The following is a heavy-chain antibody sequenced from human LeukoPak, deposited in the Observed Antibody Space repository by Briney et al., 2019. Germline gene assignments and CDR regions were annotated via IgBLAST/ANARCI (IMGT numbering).Heavy chain of an antibody. V-gene: IGHV1-46*01. CDR3: ARDRGGATIRLDY. CDR1: GYTFTSYY. CDR2: INPSGGST. Sequence: GASVKVSCKASGYTFTSYYMHWVRQAPGQGLEWMGIINPSGGSTSYAQKLQGRVTITRDTSTSTVYMELSSLRSEDTAVYYCARDRGGATIRLDYWGQGTLVTVSS. J-gene: IGHJ4*02. D-gene: IGHD1-26*01.